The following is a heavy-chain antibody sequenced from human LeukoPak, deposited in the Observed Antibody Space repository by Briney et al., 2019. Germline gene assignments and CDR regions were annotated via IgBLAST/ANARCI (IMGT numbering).Heavy chain of an antibody. V-gene: IGHV3-23*01. D-gene: IGHD2-8*01. CDR3: ARDSPQYGAHEFDY. J-gene: IGHJ4*02. CDR1: GFTFSSYA. Sequence: QAGGSLRLSCAASGFTFSSYAMSWVRQAPGKGLEWVSAISGSGGSTYYADSVKGRFTISRDNSKNTLYLQMNSLRAEDTAVYYCARDSPQYGAHEFDYWGQGTLVTVSS. CDR2: ISGSGGST.